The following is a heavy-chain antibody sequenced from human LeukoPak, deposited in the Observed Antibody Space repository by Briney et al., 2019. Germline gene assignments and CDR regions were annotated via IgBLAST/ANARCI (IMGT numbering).Heavy chain of an antibody. V-gene: IGHV3-74*01. CDR3: ATVNVPATSY. CDR2: INSDGSST. Sequence: GGSLRLSCAASGFTFSSYWMHWVRQAPGKGLVWVSRINSDGSSTNYADSVKGRFTISRDNAKNTLYLEMNSLRDEDAAMYYCATVNVPATSYWGQGTLVTVSS. J-gene: IGHJ4*02. D-gene: IGHD2-15*01. CDR1: GFTFSSYW.